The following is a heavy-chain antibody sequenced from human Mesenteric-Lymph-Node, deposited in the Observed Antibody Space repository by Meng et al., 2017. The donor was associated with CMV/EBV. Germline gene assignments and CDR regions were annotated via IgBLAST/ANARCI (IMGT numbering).Heavy chain of an antibody. V-gene: IGHV4-34*01. CDR2: INHSGST. CDR1: GGSFSGYY. J-gene: IGHJ4*02. D-gene: IGHD3-9*01. CDR3: ARGSSYDILTGYFDY. Sequence: QGQLHQWGRGLLKPSETLSVTCAVYGGSFSGYYWNWIRQSPEKGLEWIGEINHSGSTTYNPSFTSRIIISVDTSTNQISLNMSSVTAADTAVYYCARGSSYDILTGYFDYWGQGALVTVSS.